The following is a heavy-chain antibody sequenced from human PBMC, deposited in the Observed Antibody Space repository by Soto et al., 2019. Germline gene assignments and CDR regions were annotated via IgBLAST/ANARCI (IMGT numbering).Heavy chain of an antibody. CDR2: IYNDGTYS. CDR1: GFSFKRYW. CDR3: TRGPRPISTGTGAY. D-gene: IGHD3-10*01. V-gene: IGHV3-74*01. Sequence: GGSLRLSCAASGFSFKRYWMHWVRQSPGKGLVWISRIYNDGTYSDYADSVRGRFTSSRDNVNDTLYLQMNNLRAEDSGLYYCTRGPRPISTGTGAYWGQGTQVTVSS. J-gene: IGHJ4*02.